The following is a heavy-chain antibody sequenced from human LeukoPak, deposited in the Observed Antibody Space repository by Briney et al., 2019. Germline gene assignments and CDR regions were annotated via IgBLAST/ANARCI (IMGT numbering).Heavy chain of an antibody. CDR3: ARDPRLEISGMVIDMLDY. V-gene: IGHV3-21*01. J-gene: IGHJ4*02. CDR1: GFTFSSHS. Sequence: GGSLRLSCAASGFTFSSHSMNWVRQAPGKGLEWVSYISSSSSYIYYADSVKDRFAISRDNAKNSLYLQMNSLRAEDTAIYYCARDPRLEISGMVIDMLDYWGQGTLVTVSS. D-gene: IGHD3-3*01. CDR2: ISSSSSYI.